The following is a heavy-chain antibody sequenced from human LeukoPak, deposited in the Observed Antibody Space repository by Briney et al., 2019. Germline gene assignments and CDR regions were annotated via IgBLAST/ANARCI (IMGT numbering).Heavy chain of an antibody. Sequence: ASVKVSCKASGGTFSSYAISWVRQAPGQGLEWMGGIIPIFGTANYAQKFQGRVTITADESTSTAYMELSSLRSEDTAVYYCARALWTYDSIPHFDYWGQGTLVTVSS. D-gene: IGHD1-7*01. CDR1: GGTFSSYA. J-gene: IGHJ4*02. V-gene: IGHV1-69*13. CDR3: ARALWTYDSIPHFDY. CDR2: IIPIFGTA.